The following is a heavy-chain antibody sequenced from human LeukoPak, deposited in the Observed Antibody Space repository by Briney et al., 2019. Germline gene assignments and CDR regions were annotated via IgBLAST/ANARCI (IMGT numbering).Heavy chain of an antibody. CDR1: GYTFTSYG. CDR2: ISAYNGNT. D-gene: IGHD4-17*01. CDR3: ARYGDYVNYFDY. V-gene: IGHV1-18*01. J-gene: IGHJ4*02. Sequence: ASVKVSCKASGYTFTSYGISWVRQAPGQGLEWMGWISAYNGNTNYAQKFQGRVTITADESTSTAYMELSSLRSEDTAVYYCARYGDYVNYFDYWGQGTLVTVSS.